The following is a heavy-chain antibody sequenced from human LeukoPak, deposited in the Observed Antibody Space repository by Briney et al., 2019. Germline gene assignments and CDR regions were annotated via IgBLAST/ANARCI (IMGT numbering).Heavy chain of an antibody. V-gene: IGHV1-2*02. CDR2: INPNSGGT. CDR3: ARDKAAGGEEVLHT. Sequence: ASVKVSCKASGYTFTGYYMHWMRQAPGQGLEWMGWINPNSGGTNYAQKFQGRVTMTRDTSISTAYMELSRLRSDDTAVYYCARDKAAGGEEVLHTWGQGTLVTVSS. D-gene: IGHD3-10*01. CDR1: GYTFTGYY. J-gene: IGHJ5*02.